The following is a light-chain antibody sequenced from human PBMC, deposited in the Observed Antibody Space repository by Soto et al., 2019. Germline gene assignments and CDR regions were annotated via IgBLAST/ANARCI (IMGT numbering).Light chain of an antibody. CDR2: DVS. V-gene: IGLV2-14*01. Sequence: QSVLTQPASVSGSHRQSITISCTGTSSDVGGYNYVSWYQQHPGKAPKLVIYDVSNRPSGVSNRFSGSKSGNTASLTISGLQAEDEADYYCSSYTSSSTLLFGTGTKVTVL. J-gene: IGLJ1*01. CDR1: SSDVGGYNY. CDR3: SSYTSSSTLL.